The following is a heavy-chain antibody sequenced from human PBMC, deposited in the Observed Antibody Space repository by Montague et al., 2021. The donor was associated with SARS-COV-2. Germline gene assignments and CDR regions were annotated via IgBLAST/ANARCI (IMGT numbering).Heavy chain of an antibody. Sequence: SLRLSCAVSGFTFSDFWMHWVRQAPGKGLEWVSRINSDGSSTTYADSVKGRFTISRDNAKNILYLQINSLRGEDTAVYYCAREAGSVVARTLGRLDPWGQGTLVTVSS. CDR3: AREAGSVVARTLGRLDP. CDR1: GFTFSDFW. CDR2: INSDGSST. J-gene: IGHJ5*02. V-gene: IGHV3-74*01. D-gene: IGHD6-19*01.